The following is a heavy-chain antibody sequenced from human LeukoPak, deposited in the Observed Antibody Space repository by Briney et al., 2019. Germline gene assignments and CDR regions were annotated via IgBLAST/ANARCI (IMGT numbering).Heavy chain of an antibody. CDR1: GGSISSYY. J-gene: IGHJ5*02. CDR3: AGGTTMISP. Sequence: PSETLSLTCTVPGGSISSYYWNWIRQPPRKGLEWIAYIYYRGSTNHNPSLKSRVTVSIDAPKKQISLKLSSVPGADTAVYYCAGGTTMISPWGEGTLVTVS. D-gene: IGHD3-22*01. CDR2: IYYRGST. V-gene: IGHV4-59*01.